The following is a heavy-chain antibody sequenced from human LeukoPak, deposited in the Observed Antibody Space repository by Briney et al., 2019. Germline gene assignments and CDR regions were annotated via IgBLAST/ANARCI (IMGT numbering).Heavy chain of an antibody. J-gene: IGHJ5*02. Sequence: SQTLSLTCTVSGGSISSGSYYWSWIRQPAGKGLEWIGRIYTSGSTNYNPSLKSRVTISVDTCKNQFSLKLSSVTAADTAVYYCAREVVVIAIDTNWFDPWGQGTLVTVSS. CDR1: GGSISSGSYY. CDR2: IYTSGST. D-gene: IGHD2-21*01. CDR3: AREVVVIAIDTNWFDP. V-gene: IGHV4-61*02.